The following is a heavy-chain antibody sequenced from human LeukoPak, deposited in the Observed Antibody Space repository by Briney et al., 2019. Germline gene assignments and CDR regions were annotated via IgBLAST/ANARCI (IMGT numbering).Heavy chain of an antibody. D-gene: IGHD2-2*01. V-gene: IGHV1-69*04. J-gene: IGHJ6*02. CDR1: GGTFSSYA. CDR3: AREAPSIYYYYGMDV. Sequence: ASVKVSCKASGGTFSSYAISWVRQAPGQGLEWMGRIIPILGIANYAQKFQGRVTITADKSTSTAYMELSSLRSEDTAVYYCAREAPSIYYYYGMDVWGQGTTVTVSS. CDR2: IIPILGIA.